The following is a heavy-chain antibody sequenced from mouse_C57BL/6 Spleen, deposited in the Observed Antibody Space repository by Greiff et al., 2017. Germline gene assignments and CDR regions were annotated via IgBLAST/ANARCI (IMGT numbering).Heavy chain of an antibody. CDR3: ASGITTVVAHWYFDV. D-gene: IGHD1-1*01. CDR2: IYPGDGDT. Sequence: QVQLKESGAELVKPGASVKISCKASGYAFSSYWMNWVKQRPGKGLEWIGQIYPGDGDTNYNGKFKGKATLTADKSSSTAYMQLSSLTSEDSAVYFCASGITTVVAHWYFDVWGTGTTVTVSS. V-gene: IGHV1-80*01. J-gene: IGHJ1*03. CDR1: GYAFSSYW.